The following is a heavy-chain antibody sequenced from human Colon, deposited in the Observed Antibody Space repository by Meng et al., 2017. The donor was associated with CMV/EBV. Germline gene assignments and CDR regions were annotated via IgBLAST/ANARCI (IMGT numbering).Heavy chain of an antibody. V-gene: IGHV4-31*03. CDR3: ARDRSYCSSTSCYDGGYYYYGMDV. Sequence: LRLSCTVSGGSISSGGYYWSWIRQHPGKGLEWIGYIYYSGSTYYNPSLKSRVTISVDTSKNQSSLKLSSVTAADTAVYYCARDRSYCSSTSCYDGGYYYYGMDVWGQGTTVTVSS. J-gene: IGHJ6*02. CDR1: GGSISSGGYY. CDR2: IYYSGST. D-gene: IGHD2-2*01.